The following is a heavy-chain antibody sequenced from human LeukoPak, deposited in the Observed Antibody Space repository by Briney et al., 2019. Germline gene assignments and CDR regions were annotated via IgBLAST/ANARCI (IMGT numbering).Heavy chain of an antibody. CDR1: GESSFSSYY. J-gene: IGHJ4*02. V-gene: IGHV4-34*01. D-gene: IGHD3-22*01. Sequence: SETLSLTCAVYGESSFSSYYWSWIRQTPGGALEWIGEINHSGNTNYNPSLKSRVTLSIDTSKNQFSLRVTSVTAADTAVYYCSRQVVGNDYWGQGTLVTVSS. CDR3: SRQVVGNDY. CDR2: INHSGNT.